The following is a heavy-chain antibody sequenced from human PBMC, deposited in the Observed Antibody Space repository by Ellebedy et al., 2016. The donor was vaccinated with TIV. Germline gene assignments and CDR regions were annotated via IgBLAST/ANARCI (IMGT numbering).Heavy chain of an antibody. J-gene: IGHJ4*02. Sequence: GESLKISCAASGFTFSTYSMNWVRQAPGKGLEWVSYISSSSSTIYYADSVKGRFTISRDNAKNSLHLQMNSLRDEDTAVYYCARDRGGGSCTDWGQGTLVTVSS. CDR2: ISSSSSTI. CDR3: ARDRGGGSCTD. D-gene: IGHD2-15*01. CDR1: GFTFSTYS. V-gene: IGHV3-48*02.